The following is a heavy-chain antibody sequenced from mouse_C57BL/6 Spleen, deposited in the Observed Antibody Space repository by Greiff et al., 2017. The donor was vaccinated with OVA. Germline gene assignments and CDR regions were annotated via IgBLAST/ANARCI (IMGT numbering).Heavy chain of an antibody. Sequence: VQLQQSGAELVRPGTSVKVSCKASGYAFTNYLIEWVKQRPGQGLEWIGVINPGSGGTNYNEKFKGKATLTADKSSSTAYMQLSSLTSEDSAVYFCARASYDGYYFDYWGQGTTLTVSS. V-gene: IGHV1-54*01. CDR1: GYAFTNYL. CDR2: INPGSGGT. J-gene: IGHJ2*01. D-gene: IGHD2-12*01. CDR3: ARASYDGYYFDY.